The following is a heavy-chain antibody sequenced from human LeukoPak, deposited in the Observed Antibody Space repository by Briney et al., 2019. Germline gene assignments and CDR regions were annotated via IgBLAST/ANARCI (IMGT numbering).Heavy chain of an antibody. CDR3: ARVTQMAWYFDL. CDR2: INPSGGST. Sequence: ASVKVSCKASGYTFTSYYMHWVRQAPGQGLEWMGIINPSGGSTSYAQKFQGRVTMTRDTSMSTVYMELSSLRSEDTAVYYCARVTQMAWYFDLWGRGTLVTVSS. J-gene: IGHJ2*01. D-gene: IGHD5-24*01. CDR1: GYTFTSYY. V-gene: IGHV1-46*03.